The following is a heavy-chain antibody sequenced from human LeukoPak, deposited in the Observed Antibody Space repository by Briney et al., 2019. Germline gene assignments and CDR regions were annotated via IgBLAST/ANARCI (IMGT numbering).Heavy chain of an antibody. Sequence: SQTLSLTCTVSGGSISSGDYYWSWIRQPPGKGLEWIGYIYYSGSTYYNPSLKSRVTISVDTSKNQFSLKLSSVTAADTAVYYCAGDLVVVVPAAIVGTLPGGYYYYGMDVWGQGTTVTVSS. CDR1: GGSISSGDYY. V-gene: IGHV4-30-4*01. CDR3: AGDLVVVVPAAIVGTLPGGYYYYGMDV. J-gene: IGHJ6*02. D-gene: IGHD2-2*02. CDR2: IYYSGST.